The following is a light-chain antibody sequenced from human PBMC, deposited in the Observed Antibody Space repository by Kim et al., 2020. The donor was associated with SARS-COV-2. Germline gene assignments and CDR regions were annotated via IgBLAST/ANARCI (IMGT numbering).Light chain of an antibody. J-gene: IGLJ1*01. V-gene: IGLV10-54*01. CDR3: STWLSGLGGYV. Sequence: QTATLTCIDNSDNVANEGATWVQQPQGHPPKVLSYRNNNRPSGISERFSASRSGDIASLTISGLQPEDEADYYCSTWLSGLGGYVFGTGTKVTVL. CDR1: SDNVANEG. CDR2: RNN.